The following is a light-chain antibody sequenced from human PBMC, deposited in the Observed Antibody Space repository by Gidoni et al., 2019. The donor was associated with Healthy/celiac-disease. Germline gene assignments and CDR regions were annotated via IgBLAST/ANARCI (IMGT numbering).Light chain of an antibody. CDR3: QHYNNWPPYT. CDR1: QSVSSN. J-gene: IGKJ2*01. CDR2: GAS. Sequence: EIVMTQSPATLSVSPGERATLSCRASQSVSSNLAWYQQKPGQPPRLLIYGASTSATGIPARFSGSGSGTEFTLTISSLQSEDFAVYYCQHYNNWPPYTFGQXTKLEIK. V-gene: IGKV3-15*01.